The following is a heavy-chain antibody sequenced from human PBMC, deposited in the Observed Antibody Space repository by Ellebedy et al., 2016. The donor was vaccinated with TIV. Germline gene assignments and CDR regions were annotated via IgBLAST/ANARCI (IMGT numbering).Heavy chain of an antibody. J-gene: IGHJ6*02. CDR2: INAGNGNT. Sequence: ASVKVSXXASGYTFTSYAMHWVRQAPGQRLEWMGWINAGNGNTKYSQKFQGRVTITRDTSASTAYMELSSLRSEDTAVYYCAMRTGYSSGWYPRDYYGMDVWGQGTTVTVSS. CDR1: GYTFTSYA. CDR3: AMRTGYSSGWYPRDYYGMDV. V-gene: IGHV1-3*01. D-gene: IGHD6-19*01.